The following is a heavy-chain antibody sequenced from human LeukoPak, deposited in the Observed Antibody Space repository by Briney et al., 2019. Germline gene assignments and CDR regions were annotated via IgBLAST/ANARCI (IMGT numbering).Heavy chain of an antibody. CDR1: DDPIISYY. D-gene: IGHD2-15*01. Sequence: SETLSLTCTVSDDPIISYYWAWIRQPPAHGLELIGHIYYSATTNYNPYLNSRVTILLDTSKSQVSLRLSSVTAADTAIYYCARLRSGSSGAFDLWGQGTVVTVSS. V-gene: IGHV4-59*08. J-gene: IGHJ3*01. CDR2: IYYSATT. CDR3: ARLRSGSSGAFDL.